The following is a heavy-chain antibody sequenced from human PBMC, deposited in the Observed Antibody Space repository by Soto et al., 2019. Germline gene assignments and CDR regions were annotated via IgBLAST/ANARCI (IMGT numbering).Heavy chain of an antibody. D-gene: IGHD5-18*01. J-gene: IGHJ6*02. V-gene: IGHV4-59*08. CDR3: ARRIQYYYGLDV. Sequence: WTWIRQPPGKGLAWIGYVYNSGSTNYNLSLKSRLTISVDTSKNQFSLKLTSVTAEDTAVYYCARRIQYYYGLDVWGQGTTVTVSS. CDR2: VYNSGST.